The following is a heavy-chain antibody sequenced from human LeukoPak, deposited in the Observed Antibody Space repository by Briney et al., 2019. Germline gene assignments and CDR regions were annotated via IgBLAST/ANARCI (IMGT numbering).Heavy chain of an antibody. J-gene: IGHJ4*02. CDR1: GGSLSTYY. D-gene: IGHD3-10*01. Sequence: SETLSLTCTVSGGSLSTYYWSWIRQPPGKGLEWIGYIYYSGSTNYNPSLKSRVTISVDTSKNQFSLKLNSVTAADTAVYYCARDSNYGSGSYGGGFDYWGQGTLVTVSS. CDR2: IYYSGST. V-gene: IGHV4-59*01. CDR3: ARDSNYGSGSYGGGFDY.